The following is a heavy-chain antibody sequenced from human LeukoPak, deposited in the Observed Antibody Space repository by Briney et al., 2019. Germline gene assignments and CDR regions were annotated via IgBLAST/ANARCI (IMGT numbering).Heavy chain of an antibody. V-gene: IGHV3-21*01. CDR3: ARVPPRYCSGGSCYRDY. CDR2: ISGSSSYI. Sequence: GGCLRLSCAVFGFSLVSYGVGWVRQAGGGGLGWVSSISGSSSYIYYADSVKGRFTISRDNAKNSLYLQMNSLRAEDTAVYYCARVPPRYCSGGSCYRDYWGQGTLVTVSS. D-gene: IGHD2-15*01. CDR1: GFSLVSYG. J-gene: IGHJ4*02.